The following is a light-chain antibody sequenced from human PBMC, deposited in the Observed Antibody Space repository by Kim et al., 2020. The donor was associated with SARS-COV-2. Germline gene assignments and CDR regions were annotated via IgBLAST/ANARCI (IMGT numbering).Light chain of an antibody. Sequence: VSPGQTASITCSGDKLGYKYACWYQQKPGQSPVLVIYQDSKRPSGIPERFSGSNSGNTATLTISGTQAMDGADYYCQAWDSSTLYVFGTGNKVTGL. CDR1: KLGYKY. V-gene: IGLV3-1*01. CDR3: QAWDSSTLYV. CDR2: QDS. J-gene: IGLJ1*01.